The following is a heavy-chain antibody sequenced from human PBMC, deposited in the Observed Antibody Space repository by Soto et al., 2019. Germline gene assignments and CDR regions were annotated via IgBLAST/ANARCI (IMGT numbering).Heavy chain of an antibody. CDR1: GYTFTSYG. CDR3: AGDNQYYDFWSGEFDY. Sequence: GGSVKVSCKASGYTFTSYGISWVRQAPGQGLEWMGWISAYNGNTNYAQKLQGRVTMTTDTSTSTAYMELRSLRSDDTAVYYCAGDNQYYDFWSGEFDYWGQGTLVTVSS. J-gene: IGHJ4*02. V-gene: IGHV1-18*01. CDR2: ISAYNGNT. D-gene: IGHD3-3*01.